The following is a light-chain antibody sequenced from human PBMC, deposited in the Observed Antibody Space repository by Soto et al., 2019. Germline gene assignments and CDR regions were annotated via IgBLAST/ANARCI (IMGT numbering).Light chain of an antibody. Sequence: EIVLTQSPGPMSLSPGGRATLSCRSSQSISSSYLAWYQQKPGQAPRLLIYAASTRATGVPARFSGSGSGTEFTLTISSLQSEDFAVYYCQQYNNWPITFGQGTRLEI. CDR1: QSISSSY. CDR3: QQYNNWPIT. CDR2: AAS. J-gene: IGKJ5*01. V-gene: IGKV3-15*01.